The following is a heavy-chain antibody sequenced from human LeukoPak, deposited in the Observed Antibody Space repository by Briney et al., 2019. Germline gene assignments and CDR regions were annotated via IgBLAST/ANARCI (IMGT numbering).Heavy chain of an antibody. V-gene: IGHV4-61*01. D-gene: IGHD1-1*01. Sequence: SETLSLTCTVSDGSVSRGSYYWSWIRQSPGKGLEWIGHIFYTGSTNYSPSLKSRVTISIDTSKNQFSLKLSSVTAADTAVYYCARDTNGVDVWGQGTTVTVSS. J-gene: IGHJ6*02. CDR3: ARDTNGVDV. CDR2: IFYTGST. CDR1: DGSVSRGSYY.